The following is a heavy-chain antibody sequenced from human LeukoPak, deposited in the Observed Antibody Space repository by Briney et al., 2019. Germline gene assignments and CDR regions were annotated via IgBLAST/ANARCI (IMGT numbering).Heavy chain of an antibody. Sequence: GGSLRLSCAASGFTFDDNAMHWVRQAPGKGLEWGSGISWNRGNMGYADSVKGRFTIYRDNAKNSLYLQMNSLRAEDTALYYCVKDSSRSWSYRHNWFDPWGQGTLVTVSS. CDR3: VKDSSRSWSYRHNWFDP. D-gene: IGHD1-26*01. J-gene: IGHJ5*02. CDR2: ISWNRGNM. V-gene: IGHV3-9*01. CDR1: GFTFDDNA.